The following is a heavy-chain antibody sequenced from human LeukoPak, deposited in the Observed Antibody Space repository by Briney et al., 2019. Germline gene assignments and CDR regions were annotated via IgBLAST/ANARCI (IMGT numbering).Heavy chain of an antibody. Sequence: GGSLRLSCAASGFTFYDYAMHWVRQAPGKGLEWVSGISWNSGSIGYADSVKGRFTISRDNAKNSLYLQMNSLRAEDMALYYCAKSKTVTTEFDHWGQGTLVTVSS. V-gene: IGHV3-9*03. CDR2: ISWNSGSI. CDR3: AKSKTVTTEFDH. D-gene: IGHD4-17*01. CDR1: GFTFYDYA. J-gene: IGHJ4*02.